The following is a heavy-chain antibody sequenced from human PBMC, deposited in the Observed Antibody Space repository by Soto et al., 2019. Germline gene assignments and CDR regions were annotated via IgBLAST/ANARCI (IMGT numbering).Heavy chain of an antibody. CDR3: ARDRPLLWFGELLFDI. CDR1: GYTFTSYG. CDR2: ISAYNGNT. D-gene: IGHD3-10*01. V-gene: IGHV1-18*04. J-gene: IGHJ3*02. Sequence: ASGEVCCKASGYTFTSYGISWVRQAPEQGLEWMGWISAYNGNTNYAQKLQGRVTMTTDTSTSTAYMELRSLRSDDTAVYYCARDRPLLWFGELLFDIWGQGTTVLVSS.